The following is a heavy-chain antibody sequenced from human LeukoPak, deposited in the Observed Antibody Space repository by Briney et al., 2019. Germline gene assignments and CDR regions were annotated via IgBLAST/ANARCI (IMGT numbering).Heavy chain of an antibody. D-gene: IGHD3-22*01. CDR3: ARDPQNYYDSSGYWGSAYNWFDP. J-gene: IGHJ5*02. Sequence: SVEVSCKASGGTFSSYAISWVRQAPGQGLEWMGGIIPIFGTANCAQKFQGRVTITADESTSTAYMELSSLRSEDTAVYYCARDPQNYYDSSGYWGSAYNWFDPWGQGTLVTVSS. CDR2: IIPIFGTA. V-gene: IGHV1-69*13. CDR1: GGTFSSYA.